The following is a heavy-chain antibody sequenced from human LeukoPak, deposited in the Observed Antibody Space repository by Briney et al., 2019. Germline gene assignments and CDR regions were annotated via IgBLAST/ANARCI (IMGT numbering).Heavy chain of an antibody. J-gene: IGHJ4*02. CDR3: ARDRGLRFFIDY. CDR2: ISAYNGNT. CDR1: GYTFTNYA. Sequence: ASVKVSCKASGYTFTNYAISWVRQAPGQGLEWMGWISAYNGNTNYAQKLQGRVTMTTDTSTSTAYMELRSLRSDDTAVFYCARDRGLRFFIDYWGQGTLVTVSS. D-gene: IGHD3-3*01. V-gene: IGHV1-18*01.